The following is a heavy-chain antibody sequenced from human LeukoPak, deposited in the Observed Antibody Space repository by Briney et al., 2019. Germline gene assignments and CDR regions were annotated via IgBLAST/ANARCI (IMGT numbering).Heavy chain of an antibody. J-gene: IGHJ4*02. CDR1: GGTFSSYA. CDR2: IIPIFGTA. V-gene: IGHV1-69*13. Sequence: SVKVSCKASGGTFSSYAISWVRQAPGQGLEWMGGIIPIFGTANYAQKFQGRVTITADESTSTAYMELSSLRSEDTAVYYCASSSSSHYYFDYWGQGTLVIVSS. CDR3: ASSSSSHYYFDY. D-gene: IGHD6-6*01.